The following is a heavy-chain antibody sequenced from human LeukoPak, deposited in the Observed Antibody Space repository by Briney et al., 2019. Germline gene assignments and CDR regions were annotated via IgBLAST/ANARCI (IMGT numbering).Heavy chain of an antibody. CDR1: GGSISIYY. D-gene: IGHD3-22*01. V-gene: IGHV4-4*07. J-gene: IGHJ6*02. Sequence: PSETLSLTCTVFGGSISIYYWSWIRQPAGKGLEWIGRIYTSGSTNYNPSLKSRVTMSVDTSKNQFSLKLSSVTAADTAVYYCARSLTYYYDSSGYYYYYYYGMDVWGQGTTVTVSS. CDR2: IYTSGST. CDR3: ARSLTYYYDSSGYYYYYYYGMDV.